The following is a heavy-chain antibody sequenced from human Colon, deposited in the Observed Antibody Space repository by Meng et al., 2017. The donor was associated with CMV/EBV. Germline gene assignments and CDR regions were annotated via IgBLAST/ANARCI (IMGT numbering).Heavy chain of an antibody. D-gene: IGHD3-10*01. CDR2: IYNSGST. CDR3: ARGVLNFFDY. Sequence: QLQLEEAGPGMVKPSETLSLTCSVSGGSFTTNSSFWAWIRQPPGKGLEYIGSIYNSGSTYYNASLKSRVTMSVDTSKNQFSLKLSSVTAADTAKYYCARGVLNFFDYWGQGTLVTVSS. V-gene: IGHV4-39*07. CDR1: GGSFTTNSSF. J-gene: IGHJ4*02.